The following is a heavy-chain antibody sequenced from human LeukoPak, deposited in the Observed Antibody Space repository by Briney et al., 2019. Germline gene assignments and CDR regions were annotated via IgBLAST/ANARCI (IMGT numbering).Heavy chain of an antibody. D-gene: IGHD2-2*02. CDR3: AKGGRYCSSTSCYTYGMDV. V-gene: IGHV3-53*01. J-gene: IGHJ6*02. Sequence: GGSLRLSCAASGFTVSSNYMSWVRQAPGKGLEWVSVIYSGGSTYYADSVKGRFTISRDNSKNTLYLQMNSLRAEDTAVYYCAKGGRYCSSTSCYTYGMDVWGQGTTVTVSS. CDR1: GFTVSSNY. CDR2: IYSGGST.